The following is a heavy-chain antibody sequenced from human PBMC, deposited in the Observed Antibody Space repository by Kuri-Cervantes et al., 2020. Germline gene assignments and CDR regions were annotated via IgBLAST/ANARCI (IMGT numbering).Heavy chain of an antibody. Sequence: SQTLSLTCAVYGGSFSGYHGTWIRQPPGKGLEWIGEINHSGSTNYNPSLKSRVTISVDKSKNQFSLKLSSVTAADTAVYYCASGYCSGGSCMKPRANWYFDLWGRGTLVTVSS. CDR3: ASGYCSGGSCMKPRANWYFDL. D-gene: IGHD2-15*01. V-gene: IGHV4-34*01. J-gene: IGHJ2*01. CDR2: INHSGST. CDR1: GGSFSGYH.